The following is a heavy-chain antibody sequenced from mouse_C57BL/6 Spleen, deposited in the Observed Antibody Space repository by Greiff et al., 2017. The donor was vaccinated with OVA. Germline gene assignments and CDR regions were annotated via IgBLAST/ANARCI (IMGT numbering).Heavy chain of an antibody. V-gene: IGHV3-1*01. Sequence: EVQVVESGPGMVKPSQSLSLTCTVTGYSITSGYDWHWIRHFPGNKLEWMGYISYSGSTNYNPSLKSRISITHDTSKNHFFLKLNSVTTEDTATYYCAREGDYWYFDVWGTGTTVTVSS. J-gene: IGHJ1*03. CDR3: AREGDYWYFDV. D-gene: IGHD2-13*01. CDR1: GYSITSGYD. CDR2: ISYSGST.